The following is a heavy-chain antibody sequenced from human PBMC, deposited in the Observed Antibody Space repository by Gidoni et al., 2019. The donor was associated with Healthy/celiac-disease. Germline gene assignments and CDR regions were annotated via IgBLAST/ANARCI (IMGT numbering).Heavy chain of an antibody. D-gene: IGHD3-22*01. V-gene: IGHV1-69*01. CDR1: GGTLSSYA. CDR2: IIPIFGTA. J-gene: IGHJ3*02. Sequence: QVQLVQSGAEVKKPGSSVQVSCKASGGTLSSYAISWVRQAPGQGLEWMGGIIPIFGTANYAQKFQGRVTITADESTSTAYMELSSLRSEDTAVYYCARAFHYDSSGYSGAFDIWGQGTMVTVSS. CDR3: ARAFHYDSSGYSGAFDI.